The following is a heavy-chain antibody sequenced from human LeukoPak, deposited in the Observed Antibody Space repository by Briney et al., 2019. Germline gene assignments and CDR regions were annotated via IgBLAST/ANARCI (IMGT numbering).Heavy chain of an antibody. CDR1: GFTVSTSY. J-gene: IGHJ4*02. D-gene: IGHD3-22*01. CDR2: IYSGGST. V-gene: IGHV3-53*01. Sequence: PGGSLRLSCAASGFTVSTSYMNWVRQAPGKGLEWVSVIYSGGSTYHADSVKGRFTISRDNSKNTIYLQMNSLRAEDTAVYYCASYHDGSGYSPHLDYWGQGTLVTVSS. CDR3: ASYHDGSGYSPHLDY.